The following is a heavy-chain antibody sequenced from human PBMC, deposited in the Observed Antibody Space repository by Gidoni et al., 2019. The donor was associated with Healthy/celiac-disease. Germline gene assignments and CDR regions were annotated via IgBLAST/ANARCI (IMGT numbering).Heavy chain of an antibody. V-gene: IGHV1-8*03. D-gene: IGHD3-10*01. CDR2: MNPNSGNT. CDR3: ARGLDPFGGGYYYYGMDV. CDR1: GYTFTSYD. Sequence: QVQLVQSGAEVKKPGASVKVSCKASGYTFTSYDINWVRQATGQGLEWMGWMNPNSGNTVYAQKFQVRVTITRNTSISTAYMELSSLGSEDTAVYYCARGLDPFGGGYYYYGMDVWGQGTTVTVSS. J-gene: IGHJ6*02.